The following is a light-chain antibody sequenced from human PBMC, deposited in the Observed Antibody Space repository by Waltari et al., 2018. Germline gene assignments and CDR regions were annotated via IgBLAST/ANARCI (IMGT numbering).Light chain of an antibody. Sequence: EIVLTQSPATLSLSPGERATLSCRASQSVGNFLAWYQLKPGQPPRLIIYDSSSRATGIPPRFSGSGSGTDFTLTISSLEPEDFAVYYCQHRSKWPPLTFGGGTKVEIK. CDR3: QHRSKWPPLT. CDR1: QSVGNF. J-gene: IGKJ4*01. V-gene: IGKV3-11*01. CDR2: DSS.